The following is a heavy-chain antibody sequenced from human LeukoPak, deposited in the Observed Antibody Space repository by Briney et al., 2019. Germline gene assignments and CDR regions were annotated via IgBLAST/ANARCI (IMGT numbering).Heavy chain of an antibody. CDR3: ARGPGSSGGAYVGDY. CDR1: GFTFSNHW. Sequence: GGSLRLSCVASGFTFSNHWMHWVRQVPGKGPVWVSRSDGGGSSTSYADSVKGRFSISRDNAKSTLYLQMNSLRAEDTAVYYRARGPGSSGGAYVGDYWGHGTLVTVSS. D-gene: IGHD3-22*01. J-gene: IGHJ4*01. CDR2: SDGGGSST. V-gene: IGHV3-74*01.